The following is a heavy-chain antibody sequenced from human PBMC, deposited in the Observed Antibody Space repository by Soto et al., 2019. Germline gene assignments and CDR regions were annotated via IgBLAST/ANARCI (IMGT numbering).Heavy chain of an antibody. J-gene: IGHJ3*02. Sequence: EVQLVESGGGLVKPGGSLRLSCAASGFTFSSYSMNWVRQAPGKGLEWVSSISSSSSYIYYADSVKGRFTISRDNAKNSLYLQMNSLRAEDTAVYYCARATYCGGDCYSTPAFDIWGQGTMVTVSS. V-gene: IGHV3-21*01. CDR1: GFTFSSYS. D-gene: IGHD2-21*02. CDR2: ISSSSSYI. CDR3: ARATYCGGDCYSTPAFDI.